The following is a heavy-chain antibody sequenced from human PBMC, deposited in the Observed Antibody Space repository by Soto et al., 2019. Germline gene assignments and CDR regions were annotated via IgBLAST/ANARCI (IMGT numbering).Heavy chain of an antibody. J-gene: IGHJ1*01. CDR1: GFTFSSYW. CDR3: ARLPNKSPQN. Sequence: EVHLVKSGGGLVQPGGSLRLSCVASGFTFSSYWMHWVRQAPGKGLVWVSSISNDGSSIYADPVKGRFTISRDNAKNTLYLKMNSLRAEDTAVYYCARLPNKSPQNWGQGTLVIVSP. V-gene: IGHV3-74*01. CDR2: ISNDGSS.